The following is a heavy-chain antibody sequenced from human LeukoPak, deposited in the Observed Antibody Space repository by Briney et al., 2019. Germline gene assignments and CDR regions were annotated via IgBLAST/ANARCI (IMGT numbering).Heavy chain of an antibody. CDR2: IYPGDSDT. V-gene: IGHV5-51*01. Sequence: GEPLQISCKGSGYSFTSYWIGVVRQMPGKGLEWMGIIYPGDSDTRYSPSFQGQVTISADKSISTAYLQWSSLKASDTAMYYCARQGGEVAGLEGFGYWGQGTLVTVSS. D-gene: IGHD6-19*01. J-gene: IGHJ4*02. CDR3: ARQGGEVAGLEGFGY. CDR1: GYSFTSYW.